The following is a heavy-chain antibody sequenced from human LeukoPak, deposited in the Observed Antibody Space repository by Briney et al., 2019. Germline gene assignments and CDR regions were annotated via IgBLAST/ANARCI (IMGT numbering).Heavy chain of an antibody. CDR2: INPNSGGT. Sequence: ASVKVSCKASGYTFTGYYMHWVRQAPGQGLEWMGWINPNSGGTNYAQKFQGRVTMTRDTSISTAYMELSRLRSDDTAVYYCARAIGYCGGDCYSFDYWGQGTLDTVSS. CDR3: ARAIGYCGGDCYSFDY. CDR1: GYTFTGYY. V-gene: IGHV1-2*02. D-gene: IGHD2-21*02. J-gene: IGHJ4*02.